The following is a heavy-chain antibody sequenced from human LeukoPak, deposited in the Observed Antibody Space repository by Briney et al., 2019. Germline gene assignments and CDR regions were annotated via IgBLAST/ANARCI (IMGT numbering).Heavy chain of an antibody. D-gene: IGHD6-19*01. V-gene: IGHV3-30*18. CDR3: AKDVRSSGWYIYYYYGMDV. J-gene: IGHJ6*02. CDR1: GFTFSSYG. Sequence: GGSLRLSCAASGFTFSSYGMHWVRQAPGKGLEWVAVISYDGSNKYYADSVKGRFTISRDNSKNTLYLQMNSLRAEDTAVYYCAKDVRSSGWYIYYYYGMDVWGQGTMVTVS. CDR2: ISYDGSNK.